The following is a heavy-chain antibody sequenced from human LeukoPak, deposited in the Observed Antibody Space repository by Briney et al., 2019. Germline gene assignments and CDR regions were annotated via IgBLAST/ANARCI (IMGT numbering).Heavy chain of an antibody. CDR3: ARTMITFGGAYAFDI. CDR1: GGSISSYY. Sequence: SETLSLTCTVSGGSISSYYWSWIRQPPGKGLEWIGYIYYSGSTNYNPSLKSRVTISVDTSKNQFSLKLSSVTAADTAVYYCARTMITFGGAYAFDIWGQGTMVTVSS. D-gene: IGHD3-16*01. J-gene: IGHJ3*02. V-gene: IGHV4-59*08. CDR2: IYYSGST.